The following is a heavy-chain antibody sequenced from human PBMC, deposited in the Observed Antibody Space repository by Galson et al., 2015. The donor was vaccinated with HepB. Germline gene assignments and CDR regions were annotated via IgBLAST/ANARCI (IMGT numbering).Heavy chain of an antibody. J-gene: IGHJ3*02. V-gene: IGHV3-23*01. CDR1: GFTFSSYA. CDR2: ISGSGGST. CDR3: AKVGRSSDAFDI. Sequence: SLRLSCAASGFTFSSYAMSWVRQAPGKGLEWVSAISGSGGSTYYADSVKGRFTISRDNSKNTLYLQMNSLRAEDTAVYYCAKVGRSSDAFDIWGQGTMVTVSS. D-gene: IGHD1-26*01.